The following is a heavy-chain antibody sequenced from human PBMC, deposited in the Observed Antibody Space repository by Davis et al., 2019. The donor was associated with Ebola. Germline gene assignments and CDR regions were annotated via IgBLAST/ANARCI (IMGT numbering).Heavy chain of an antibody. Sequence: GGSLRLSCAAPGFTFSSYAMSWVRQPPGKGLEWVSAISGSGGSTYYADSVKGRFTISRDNSKNTLYLQMNSLRAEDTAVYYCARSGLSFGVVKYHYGMDAWGKGTTVTVSS. CDR2: ISGSGGST. V-gene: IGHV3-23*01. J-gene: IGHJ6*04. D-gene: IGHD3-3*01. CDR1: GFTFSSYA. CDR3: ARSGLSFGVVKYHYGMDA.